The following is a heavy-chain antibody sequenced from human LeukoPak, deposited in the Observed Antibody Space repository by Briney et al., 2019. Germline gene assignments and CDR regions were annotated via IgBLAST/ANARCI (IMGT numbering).Heavy chain of an antibody. V-gene: IGHV3-23*01. J-gene: IGHJ5*02. CDR2: ISGRGTNT. Sequence: QPGGSLRLSCAASGFALNYYAMSWVRQAPGKGLEWVSLISGRGTNTYYADSVKGRFTISRDNSKNTVYLQINRLTAEDTAVYYCAKEGRWFGGGWFDPWGQGTLVTVSS. CDR1: GFALNYYA. D-gene: IGHD3-10*01. CDR3: AKEGRWFGGGWFDP.